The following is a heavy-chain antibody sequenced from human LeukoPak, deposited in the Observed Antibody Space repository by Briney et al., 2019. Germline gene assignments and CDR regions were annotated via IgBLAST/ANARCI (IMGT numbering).Heavy chain of an antibody. CDR2: IDPSDSYT. Sequence: TPGESLRISCKGSGYSLPSFWITWVRQMPGKGLEWMGRIDPSDSYTNYSPSFQGHVTISADKSISTAYLQWSSRKASDTAMYYRARSYSGYDYLDYWGQGTLVTASS. D-gene: IGHD5-12*01. CDR1: GYSLPSFW. CDR3: ARSYSGYDYLDY. V-gene: IGHV5-10-1*01. J-gene: IGHJ4*02.